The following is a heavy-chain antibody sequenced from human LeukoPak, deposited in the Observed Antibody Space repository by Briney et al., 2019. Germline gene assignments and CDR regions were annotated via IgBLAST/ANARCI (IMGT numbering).Heavy chain of an antibody. CDR2: IYYSGST. Sequence: PSETLSLTCTVSGGSISSSNYYWGWIRQPPGKGLEWIGSIYYSGSTYYNPSLKSRVTISVDTSKNQFSLKLSSVTAADTAVYYCARRPKTYYDSSGYYHWGQGTLVTVSS. J-gene: IGHJ5*02. V-gene: IGHV4-39*01. CDR3: ARRPKTYYDSSGYYH. CDR1: GGSISSSNYY. D-gene: IGHD3-22*01.